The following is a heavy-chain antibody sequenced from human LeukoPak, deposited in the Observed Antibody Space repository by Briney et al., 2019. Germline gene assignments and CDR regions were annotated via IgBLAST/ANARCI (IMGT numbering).Heavy chain of an antibody. V-gene: IGHV1-18*01. CDR3: AREVPYDTSVYYQPFDY. J-gene: IGHJ4*02. D-gene: IGHD3-22*01. CDR1: GYTFTSYG. CDR2: ISAYNGNT. Sequence: GASVKVSCKASGYTFTSYGISWVRQAPGRGLEWMGWISAYNGNTNYAQKLQGRVTMTTDTSTSTAYMELRSLRSDDTAVYYCAREVPYDTSVYYQPFDYWGQGTLVTVSS.